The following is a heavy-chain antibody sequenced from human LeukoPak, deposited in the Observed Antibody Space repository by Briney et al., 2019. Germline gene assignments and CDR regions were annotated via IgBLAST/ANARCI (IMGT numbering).Heavy chain of an antibody. D-gene: IGHD3-16*02. J-gene: IGHJ3*02. V-gene: IGHV3-23*01. CDR1: GFTFSSYA. CDR2: ISGSGGST. CDR3: AKGNALVPYDYIWGGYRYDAFDI. Sequence: GGSLRLSCAASGFTFSSYAMSWVRQAPGKGLEWVSAISGSGGSTYYADSVKGRFTISRDNSKNTLYLQMNSLRAEDTAVYYCAKGNALVPYDYIWGGYRYDAFDIWGQGTMVTVSS.